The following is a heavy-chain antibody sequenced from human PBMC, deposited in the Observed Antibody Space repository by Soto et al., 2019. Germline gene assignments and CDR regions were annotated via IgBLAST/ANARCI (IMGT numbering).Heavy chain of an antibody. CDR1: GFTFSSYG. V-gene: IGHV3-30*18. J-gene: IGHJ4*02. Sequence: QVQLVESGGGVVQPGRSLRLSCAASGFTFSSYGMHWVRHAPGKGLEWVAVISYDGSNKYYADSVKGRFTISRDNSKNTLYLQMNSLRAEDTAVYYCAKDHEQWLVVYYFDYWGQGTLVTVSS. CDR2: ISYDGSNK. CDR3: AKDHEQWLVVYYFDY. D-gene: IGHD6-19*01.